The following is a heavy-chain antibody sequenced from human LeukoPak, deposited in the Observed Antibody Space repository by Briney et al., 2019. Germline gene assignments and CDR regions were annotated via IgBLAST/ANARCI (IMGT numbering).Heavy chain of an antibody. CDR1: GFTFSTYA. V-gene: IGHV3-23*01. CDR2: IRPDGDRT. CDR3: AREQSGTRGWYTVDY. Sequence: GGSLRLSCAASGFTFSTYAITWVRQGPRTGLEWVSAIRPDGDRTYYANSVRGRFTISRDNSKDTVYLQINGLRVEDTAVYYCAREQSGTRGWYTVDYWGQGTLVTVSS. J-gene: IGHJ4*02. D-gene: IGHD6-19*01.